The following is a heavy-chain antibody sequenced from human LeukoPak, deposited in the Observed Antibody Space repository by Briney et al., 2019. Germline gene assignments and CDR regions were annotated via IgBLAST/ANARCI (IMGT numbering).Heavy chain of an antibody. J-gene: IGHJ4*02. CDR1: GFTFSSYA. D-gene: IGHD6-19*01. V-gene: IGHV3-23*01. CDR3: AEAPVAPKYYFDY. Sequence: GGSLRLSCAASGFTFSSYAMSWVRQAPGKGLEWVSAISGSGGSTYYADSVKGRFTISRDNSKNTLYLQMNSLRAEDTAVYYCAEAPVAPKYYFDYWGQGTLVTVSS. CDR2: ISGSGGST.